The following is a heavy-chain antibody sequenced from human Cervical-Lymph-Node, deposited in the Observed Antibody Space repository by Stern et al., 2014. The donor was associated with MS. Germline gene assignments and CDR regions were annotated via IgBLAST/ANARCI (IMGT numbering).Heavy chain of an antibody. Sequence: AQLVESGPGLVKPSQTLSLTCTVSGGSISSDNYYWTWIRQHPGKGLEWIGHIYYSGTTYYNPSLKSRVSITVDTSKNLFSLRLSSVTAADTAVYYCARDHFTTSLDVWGHGTTVTVS. J-gene: IGHJ6*02. D-gene: IGHD2-2*01. CDR3: ARDHFTTSLDV. CDR1: GGSISSDNYY. V-gene: IGHV4-31*03. CDR2: IYYSGTT.